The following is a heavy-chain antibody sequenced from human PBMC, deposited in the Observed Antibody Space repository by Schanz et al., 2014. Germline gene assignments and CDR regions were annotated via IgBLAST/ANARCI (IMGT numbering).Heavy chain of an antibody. V-gene: IGHV1-46*01. J-gene: IGHJ5*02. CDR3: AREVGLYDRGWFDP. CDR2: INPSGGST. CDR1: GYTFTSDS. Sequence: QVQLVQSGAEVKKPGASVKVSCKASGYTFTSDSMHWVRQAPGQGLEWMGMINPSGGSTTYAQKFQGRVTITADKSSDTAYMELSSLRSEDTAVYYCAREVGLYDRGWFDPWGQGTLXTVSS. D-gene: IGHD3-22*01.